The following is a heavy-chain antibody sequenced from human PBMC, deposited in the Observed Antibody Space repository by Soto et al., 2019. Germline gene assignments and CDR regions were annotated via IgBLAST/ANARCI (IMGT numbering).Heavy chain of an antibody. D-gene: IGHD4-17*01. J-gene: IGHJ6*02. CDR1: GFTFDDYA. V-gene: IGHV3-43D*04. CDR2: ISWDGGST. CDR3: AKDIAHYYGANRIYYSGMDV. Sequence: GGSLRLSCAASGFTFDDYAMHWVRQAPGKGLEWVSLISWDGGSTYYADSVKGRFTISRDNSKNSLYLQMNSLRAEDTALYYCAKDIAHYYGANRIYYSGMDVWGQGTTVTVSS.